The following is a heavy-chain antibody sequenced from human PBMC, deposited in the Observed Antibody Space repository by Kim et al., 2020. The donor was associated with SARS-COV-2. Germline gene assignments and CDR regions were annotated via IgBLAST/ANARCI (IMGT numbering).Heavy chain of an antibody. CDR2: ISYDGSNK. J-gene: IGHJ4*02. V-gene: IGHV3-30-3*01. Sequence: GGSLRLSCAASGFTFSSYAMHWVRQAPGKGLEWVAVISYDGSNKYYADSVKGRFTISRDNSKNTLYLQMNSLRAEDTAVYYCARDRPRYSGSYLRDYYFDYWGQGTLVTVSS. D-gene: IGHD1-26*01. CDR1: GFTFSSYA. CDR3: ARDRPRYSGSYLRDYYFDY.